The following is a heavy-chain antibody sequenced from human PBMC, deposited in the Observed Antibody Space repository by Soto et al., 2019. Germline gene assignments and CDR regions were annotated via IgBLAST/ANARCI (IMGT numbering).Heavy chain of an antibody. Sequence: GASLKISCKGSGYNFDTYWINWVRQTPGKGLEWMGRIDPIDSKTKYSPSLEGHITISVDKSISTTYLQWSSLKASDTAIYYCARRIAAAGGYYYYAFDVWGQGTAVTVSS. CDR3: ARRIAAAGGYYYYAFDV. CDR1: GYNFDTYW. J-gene: IGHJ6*02. D-gene: IGHD6-13*01. V-gene: IGHV5-10-1*01. CDR2: IDPIDSKT.